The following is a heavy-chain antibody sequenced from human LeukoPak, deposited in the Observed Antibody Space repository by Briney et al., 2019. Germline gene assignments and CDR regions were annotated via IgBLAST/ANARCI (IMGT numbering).Heavy chain of an antibody. V-gene: IGHV4-59*08. CDR3: AGHHPRNTVDF. CDR1: GGSISSYY. CDR2: IFDIGSI. J-gene: IGHJ4*02. D-gene: IGHD2/OR15-2a*01. Sequence: PSETLSLTCTVSGGSISSYYWSWIRQPPGKGLEWIAYIFDIGSINYNPSLQSRVTISLDTSKNQVSLKLSSVAAADPAVYYCAGHHPRNTVDFWGQGTLVTVSS.